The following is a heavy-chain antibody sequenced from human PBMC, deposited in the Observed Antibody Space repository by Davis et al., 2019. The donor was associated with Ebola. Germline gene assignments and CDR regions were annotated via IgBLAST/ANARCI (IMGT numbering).Heavy chain of an antibody. Sequence: SLKTPCAAPGFTFSYYYISWIRQAPGKGLEWVSYISSSSSYTNYADSVKGRFTISRDNAKNSLYLQMNSLRAEDTAVYYCARGTGVTVNWGQGTLVTVSS. J-gene: IGHJ4*02. D-gene: IGHD4-11*01. V-gene: IGHV3-11*06. CDR3: ARGTGVTVN. CDR2: ISSSSSYT. CDR1: GFTFSYYY.